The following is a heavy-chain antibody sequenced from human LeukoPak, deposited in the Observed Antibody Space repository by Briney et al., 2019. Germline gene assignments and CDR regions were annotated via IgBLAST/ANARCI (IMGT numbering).Heavy chain of an antibody. CDR3: AKDYCSSTSCFFDY. J-gene: IGHJ4*02. D-gene: IGHD2-2*01. CDR1: GFTFSSYA. Sequence: GGSLRLSCAASGFTFSSYAMSGVRQAPGKGLEWVSAISGSGGSTYYADSVKGRFTISRDNSKNTLYLQMNSLRAEDTAVYYCAKDYCSSTSCFFDYWGQGTLVTVSS. CDR2: ISGSGGST. V-gene: IGHV3-23*01.